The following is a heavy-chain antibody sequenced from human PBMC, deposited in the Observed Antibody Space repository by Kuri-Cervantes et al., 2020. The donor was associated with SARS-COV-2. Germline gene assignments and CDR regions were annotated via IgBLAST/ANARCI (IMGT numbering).Heavy chain of an antibody. J-gene: IGHJ4*02. V-gene: IGHV4-4*07. D-gene: IGHD6-13*01. CDR2: IYTSGST. CDR3: ARERGIATAGTNYFDY. CDR1: GGSISSYY. Sequence: ESLKISCTVSGGSISSYYWSWIRQPAGKGLEWIGRIYTSGSTNYNPSLKSRVTMSVDTSKNQFSLKLSSVTAADTAVYYCARERGIATAGTNYFDYWGQGTLVTVSS.